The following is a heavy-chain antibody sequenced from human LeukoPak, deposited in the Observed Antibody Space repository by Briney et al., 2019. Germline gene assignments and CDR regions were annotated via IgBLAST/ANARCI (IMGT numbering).Heavy chain of an antibody. CDR2: INSDESTT. D-gene: IGHD5-24*01. CDR3: ARGERGSYHFEY. Sequence: GGSLRLSCAASGFTFSSYWMHWVRQAPGKGLVWVSRINSDESTTNYADSVKGRFTISRDNAKNTLYLQVNSLRAEDTAVYYCARGERGSYHFEYWGQGTLVTVSS. J-gene: IGHJ4*02. V-gene: IGHV3-74*01. CDR1: GFTFSSYW.